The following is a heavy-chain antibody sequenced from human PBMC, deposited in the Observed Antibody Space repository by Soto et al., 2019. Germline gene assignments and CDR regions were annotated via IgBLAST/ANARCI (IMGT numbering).Heavy chain of an antibody. CDR1: GFTFSSYN. J-gene: IGHJ5*02. D-gene: IGHD3-10*01. V-gene: IGHV3-21*01. Sequence: GGSLRLSCAASGFTFSSYNMNWVRQAPGKGQEWVSSISSSSSYIYYADSVKGRFTISRDNAKNSLYLQMNSLRAEDTAVYYCARDRDGSGSYYPTNWFDPWGQGTLVTVSS. CDR3: ARDRDGSGSYYPTNWFDP. CDR2: ISSSSSYI.